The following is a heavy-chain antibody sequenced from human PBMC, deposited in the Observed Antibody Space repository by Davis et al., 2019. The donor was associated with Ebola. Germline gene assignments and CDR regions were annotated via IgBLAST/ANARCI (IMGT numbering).Heavy chain of an antibody. J-gene: IGHJ2*01. D-gene: IGHD1-26*01. V-gene: IGHV3-33*08. CDR3: ARDSNLRELLDWYFDL. Sequence: GGSLRLSCAASGFTFSSYGMHWVRQAPGKGLEWVAVIWYDGSNKYYADSVKGRFTISRDNSKNTLYLQMNSLRAEDTAVYYCARDSNLRELLDWYFDLWGSGTLVTVSS. CDR2: IWYDGSNK. CDR1: GFTFSSYG.